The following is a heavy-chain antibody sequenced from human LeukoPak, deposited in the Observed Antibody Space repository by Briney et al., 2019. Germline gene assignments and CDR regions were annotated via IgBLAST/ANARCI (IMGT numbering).Heavy chain of an antibody. J-gene: IGHJ4*02. V-gene: IGHV1-46*01. CDR2: INPSGGST. CDR1: GYTFTSYY. Sequence: ASVKVSCKASGYTFTSYYMHWVRQAPGQGLEWMGIINPSGGSTNYAQKFQGRVTITTDTSINTAYMELSSLRSDDTAVYYCAREGLDSWGQGTLVTVSS. CDR3: AREGLDS.